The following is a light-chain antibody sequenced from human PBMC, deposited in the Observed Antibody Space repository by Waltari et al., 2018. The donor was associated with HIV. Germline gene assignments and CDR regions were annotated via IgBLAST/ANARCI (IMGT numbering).Light chain of an antibody. CDR3: QSSDSSLTTAGVI. CDR2: ANI. J-gene: IGLJ2*01. V-gene: IGLV1-40*01. CDR1: RPNFGAGYD. Sequence: QSVLTQPPTVSGAPGQRVTIPCSGRRPNFGAGYDVHWYAQLPGTAPNNLIYANINRPSAGPARFSGCKSAASASLLSIGLQAAEEADDYCQSSDSSLTTAGVIFGAGTKLTVL.